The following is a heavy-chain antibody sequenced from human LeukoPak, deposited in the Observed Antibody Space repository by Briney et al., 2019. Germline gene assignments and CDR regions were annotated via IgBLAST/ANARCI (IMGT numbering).Heavy chain of an antibody. V-gene: IGHV4-61*02. J-gene: IGHJ6*02. D-gene: IGHD5-18*01. CDR1: GGSLSSGSYY. CDR2: IYTSGST. Sequence: TLSLTCTVSGGSLSSGSYYWSWIRQPAGKGLEWIGRIYTSGSTNYNPSLKSRVTISVDTSQNQFSLKLSSVTAADTAVYYCASGERGYSYGSSFYYYYGMDVWGQGTTVTVSS. CDR3: ASGERGYSYGSSFYYYYGMDV.